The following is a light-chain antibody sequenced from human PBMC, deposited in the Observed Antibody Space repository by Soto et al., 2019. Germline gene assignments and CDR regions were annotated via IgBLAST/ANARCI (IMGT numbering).Light chain of an antibody. J-gene: IGKJ4*02. Sequence: DIQMTQSPSTLSASVGDRVTITCRASQSISSWLAWYQQKPGKAPKFLIFKASSLESGVPSRFSGSGSGTEFTHTISRLQPEDFASYYCQQYNACPLTFGGGTMVEIK. CDR3: QQYNACPLT. V-gene: IGKV1-5*03. CDR2: KAS. CDR1: QSISSW.